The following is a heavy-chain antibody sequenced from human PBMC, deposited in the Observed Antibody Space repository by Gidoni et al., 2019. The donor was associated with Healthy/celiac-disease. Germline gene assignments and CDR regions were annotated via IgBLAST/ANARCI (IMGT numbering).Heavy chain of an antibody. J-gene: IGHJ6*02. D-gene: IGHD3-22*01. CDR1: GFTFSSYG. CDR2: ISYDGSNK. Sequence: QVQLVESGGGVVQPGRSLRLSCAASGFTFSSYGMHWVRQAPGKGLEWVAVISYDGSNKYYADSVKGRFTISRDNSKNTLYLQMNSLRAEDTAVYYCAKDLYSSGYFAYYYYYGMDVWGQGTTVTVSS. CDR3: AKDLYSSGYFAYYYYYGMDV. V-gene: IGHV3-30*18.